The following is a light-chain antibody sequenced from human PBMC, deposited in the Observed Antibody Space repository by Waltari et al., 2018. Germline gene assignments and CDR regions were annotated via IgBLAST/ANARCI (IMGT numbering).Light chain of an antibody. Sequence: DIQMTQSPSTLSASVGDRVTIPCRASQSISSWLAWYQQNPGKAPKLLIYKASTLESGVPSRFSGSGSGTEFTLTISSLQPDDFATYYCQQYNGYSGFTFGQGTKLEIK. CDR2: KAS. J-gene: IGKJ2*01. V-gene: IGKV1-5*03. CDR1: QSISSW. CDR3: QQYNGYSGFT.